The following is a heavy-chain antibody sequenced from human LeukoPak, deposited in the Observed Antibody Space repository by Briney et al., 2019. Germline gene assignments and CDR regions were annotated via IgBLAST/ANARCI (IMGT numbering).Heavy chain of an antibody. J-gene: IGHJ4*02. Sequence: ASVKVSCKASGYTFTDNYLHWMRQAPGHGPEWVGWINPNSGDTSFAQRFQGRVTMTRDTSISTGYMEVSRLTSDDTAVYYCAKGGPVNRGPGVLIVPVFDHWGQGTLVTVSS. CDR3: AKGGPVNRGPGVLIVPVFDH. CDR2: INPNSGDT. CDR1: GYTFTDNY. V-gene: IGHV1-2*02. D-gene: IGHD3-3*01.